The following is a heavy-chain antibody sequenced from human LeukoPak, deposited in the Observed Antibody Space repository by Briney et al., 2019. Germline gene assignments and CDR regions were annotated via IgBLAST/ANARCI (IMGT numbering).Heavy chain of an antibody. CDR1: GYTFTGYY. J-gene: IGHJ4*02. D-gene: IGHD3-22*01. CDR3: ARGRSSIVVTTYYFDY. Sequence: ASVKVSCKASGYTFTGYYMHWVRQAPGQGLEWMGWINPNSGGTNYAQKFQGRVTMTRDTSISTAYMELSRLRSDDTAVYYCARGRSSIVVTTYYFDYWGQGTLVTVSS. V-gene: IGHV1-2*02. CDR2: INPNSGGT.